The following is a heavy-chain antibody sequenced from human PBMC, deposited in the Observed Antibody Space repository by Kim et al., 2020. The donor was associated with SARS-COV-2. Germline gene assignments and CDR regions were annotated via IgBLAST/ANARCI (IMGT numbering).Heavy chain of an antibody. J-gene: IGHJ4*03. CDR1: GFTVSSDY. Sequence: GGSLRLSCAASGFTVSSDYVNWVRQAPGKGLEWVSVIYSGGATYYADFVTGRFTISRHDSNNTLSLQMTNLRPEDTAVYYCASDPGLRNGFHFWGPG. V-gene: IGHV3-53*04. CDR3: ASDPGLRNGFHF. CDR2: IYSGGAT.